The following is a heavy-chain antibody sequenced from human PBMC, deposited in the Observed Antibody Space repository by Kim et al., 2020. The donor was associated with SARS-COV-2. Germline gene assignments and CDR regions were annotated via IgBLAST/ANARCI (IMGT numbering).Heavy chain of an antibody. CDR1: GFSLSDYH. D-gene: IGHD2-8*01. CDR3: SSIVNATPFDY. V-gene: IGHV3-11*01. CDR2: ISSSGITR. Sequence: GGSLRLSCAASGFSLSDYHMSWIRQAPGKGLEWVAYISSSGITRRYADSVRGRFTISRDNAKNSLYLQMNSLRAEDTAGNNCSSIVNATPFDYWGQGALV. J-gene: IGHJ4*02.